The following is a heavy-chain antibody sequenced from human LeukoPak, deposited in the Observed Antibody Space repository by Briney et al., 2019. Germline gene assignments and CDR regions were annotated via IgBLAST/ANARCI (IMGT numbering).Heavy chain of an antibody. J-gene: IGHJ4*02. V-gene: IGHV4-59*01. Sequence: PSETLSLTCTVSGSSISSYYWSWIRQPPGKGLEWIGYIYYSGSTNYNPSLKSRVTISVDTSKNQFSLKLSSVTAADTAVYYCARSLIAAAGTDYWGQGTLVTVSS. CDR1: GSSISSYY. CDR3: ARSLIAAAGTDY. D-gene: IGHD6-13*01. CDR2: IYYSGST.